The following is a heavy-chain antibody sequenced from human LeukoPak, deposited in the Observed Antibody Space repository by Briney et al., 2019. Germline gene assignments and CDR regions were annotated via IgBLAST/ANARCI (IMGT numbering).Heavy chain of an antibody. CDR1: GYTFTSYG. V-gene: IGHV1-8*03. D-gene: IGHD3-10*01. CDR3: ARGVGYYGSESYSDNWFDP. J-gene: IGHJ5*02. CDR2: MHPNRGDT. Sequence: EASVKVSCKASGYTFTSYGISWVRQATGQGLEWMGWMHPNRGDTGYAQKFQGRVTITRNTSISTAYMELSSLRSDDTAVYYCARGVGYYGSESYSDNWFDPWGQGTLVTVSS.